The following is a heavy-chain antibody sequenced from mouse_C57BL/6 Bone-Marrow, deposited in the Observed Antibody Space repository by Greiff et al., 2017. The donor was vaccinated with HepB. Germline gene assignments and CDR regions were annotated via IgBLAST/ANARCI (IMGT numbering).Heavy chain of an antibody. V-gene: IGHV1-20*01. D-gene: IGHD1-1*01. CDR1: GYSFTGYF. CDR3: ARGGSSSSYWYFDV. Sequence: EVQLQESGPELVKPGDSVKISCKASGYSFTGYFMNWVMQSHGKSLEWIGDINPNNGGTIYNQKFKGKATLTVDKSSSTAYMELRSLTSEDTAVYYCARGGSSSSYWYFDVWGTGTRSPSPQ. CDR2: INPNNGGT. J-gene: IGHJ1*03.